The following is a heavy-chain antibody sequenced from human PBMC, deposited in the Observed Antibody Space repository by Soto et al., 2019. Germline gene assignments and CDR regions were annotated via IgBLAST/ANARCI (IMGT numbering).Heavy chain of an antibody. J-gene: IGHJ6*02. D-gene: IGHD2-2*01. CDR2: ISGSGGST. CDR3: AKAPPRYCSSTSCYAPTYYYYGMDV. Sequence: PGGSLRLSCAASGFTFSSYAMSWVRQAPGKGLEWVSAISGSGGSTYYADSVKGRFTISRDNSKNTLYLQMNSLRAEDTAVYYCAKAPPRYCSSTSCYAPTYYYYGMDVWGQGTTVTVSS. CDR1: GFTFSSYA. V-gene: IGHV3-23*01.